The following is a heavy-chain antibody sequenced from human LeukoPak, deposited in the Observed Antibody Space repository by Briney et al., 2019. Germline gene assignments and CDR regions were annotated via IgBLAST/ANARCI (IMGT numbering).Heavy chain of an antibody. V-gene: IGHV3-30*02. D-gene: IGHD2-15*01. CDR1: GFIFSSYD. J-gene: IGHJ4*02. CDR3: ARVFRGYYFDY. CDR2: IRFDGSNG. Sequence: GGSLRLSCVASGFIFSSYDIHWVRQAPGKGLEWVAFIRFDGSNGYYTDSVKGRFTISRDNSKNTLYLHMSSLRTEDTAVYHCARVFRGYYFDYWGQGTLVTVSS.